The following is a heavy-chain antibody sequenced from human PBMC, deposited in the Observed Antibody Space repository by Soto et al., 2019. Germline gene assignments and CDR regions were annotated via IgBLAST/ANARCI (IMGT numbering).Heavy chain of an antibody. CDR3: ATQGAYCTNGVCYSNNYYYYAMDV. J-gene: IGHJ6*02. D-gene: IGHD2-8*01. CDR1: GFTFSSYS. CDR2: ISSSSSYI. Sequence: GGSLRLSCAASGFTFSSYSMNWVRQAPGKGLEWVSSISSSSSYIYYADSVKGRFTISRDNAKNSLYLQMNSLRAEDTAVYYCATQGAYCTNGVCYSNNYYYYAMDVWGQGTTVTVSS. V-gene: IGHV3-21*01.